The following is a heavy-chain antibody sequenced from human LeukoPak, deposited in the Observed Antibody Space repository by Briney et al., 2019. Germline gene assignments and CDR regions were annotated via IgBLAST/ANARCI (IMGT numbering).Heavy chain of an antibody. V-gene: IGHV3-23*01. CDR2: ISGSGGTT. CDR3: AKEIGDILTGYYRRPPC. Sequence: PGGSLRLSCAASGFTFSSYAMSWVRQAPGKGLEWVSAISGSGGTTYYADSVKGRFTISRDNSKNTLYLQMNSLRAEDTAVYYCAKEIGDILTGYYRRPPCWGQGTLVTVSS. D-gene: IGHD3-9*01. CDR1: GFTFSSYA. J-gene: IGHJ4*02.